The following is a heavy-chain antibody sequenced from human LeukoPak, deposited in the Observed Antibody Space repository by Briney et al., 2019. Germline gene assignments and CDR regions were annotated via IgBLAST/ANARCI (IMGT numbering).Heavy chain of an antibody. D-gene: IGHD6-13*01. CDR3: AKQSAGSAAWYSLHYDF. V-gene: IGHV3-23*01. J-gene: IGHJ4*02. CDR1: GFTFSDYA. CDR2: ISHVGGT. Sequence: GGSLRLSCAASGFTFSDYAMSWVRQAPEKGLEWVSTISHVGGTYYADSVKGRFTISRDNSKDTLYLQMNGLRAEDTAVYFCAKQSAGSAAWYSLHYDFWGQGTLVTVSS.